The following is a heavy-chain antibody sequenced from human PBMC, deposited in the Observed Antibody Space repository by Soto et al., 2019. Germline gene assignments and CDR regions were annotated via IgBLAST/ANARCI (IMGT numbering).Heavy chain of an antibody. V-gene: IGHV4-30-2*01. Sequence: QLQLQESGSGLVKPSQTLSLTCAVSGGSISSGGYSWSWIRQPPGKGLEWIGYIYHSGSTYYNPSLESRVTISVDRSKSQFSLMLSSVTAADTAVSYCARGQVVAAQHWGQGTLVTVSS. D-gene: IGHD2-15*01. CDR1: GGSISSGGYS. J-gene: IGHJ4*02. CDR2: IYHSGST. CDR3: ARGQVVAAQH.